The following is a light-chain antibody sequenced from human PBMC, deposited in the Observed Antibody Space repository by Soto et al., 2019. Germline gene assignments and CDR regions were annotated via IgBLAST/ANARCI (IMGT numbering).Light chain of an antibody. J-gene: IGLJ2*01. CDR3: AAWDDSLNVLV. V-gene: IGLV1-44*01. CDR1: SSNIGSKS. Sequence: QSVLTQPPSVSGTPGQRVTISCSGSSSNIGSKSVSWYQHLPQTAPKLLIYSNNQRPSGVPDRFSGSKSGTSASLAISGLQSDYETQYYCAAWDDSLNVLVFGGGTKVTVL. CDR2: SNN.